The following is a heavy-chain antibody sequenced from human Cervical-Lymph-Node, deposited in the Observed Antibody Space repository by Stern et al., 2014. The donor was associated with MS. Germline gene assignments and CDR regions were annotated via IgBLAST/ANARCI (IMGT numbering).Heavy chain of an antibody. J-gene: IGHJ6*02. CDR2: IGGRGGST. V-gene: IGHV3-23*04. CDR1: GFTFSSYG. D-gene: IGHD3-22*01. CDR3: AKAIEYYDSSGYYYGMDV. Sequence: VQLVESGGGLVQPGGSLRLSCAASGFTFSSYGMSWVRQAPGKGLEWVSTIGGRGGSTYYADSVKGRFTISRDNSKNTLNLQMNSLRAEDTAVYYCAKAIEYYDSSGYYYGMDVWGQGTTVTVSS.